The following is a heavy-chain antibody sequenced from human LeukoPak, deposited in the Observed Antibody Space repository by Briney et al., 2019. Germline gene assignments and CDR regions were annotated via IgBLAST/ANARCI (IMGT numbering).Heavy chain of an antibody. V-gene: IGHV4-34*01. CDR2: ISHSGNI. Sequence: PSETLSLTCAVYGGSFSGYYWSWVRLPPGKGLEWIGEISHSGNINYNPSLKSRISISVDTSKNQFSLKLSSVTAADTAVYYCARPVRYYGSGSYYKGSWPPNDAFDIWGQGTMVTVSS. CDR3: ARPVRYYGSGSYYKGSWPPNDAFDI. J-gene: IGHJ3*02. D-gene: IGHD3-10*01. CDR1: GGSFSGYY.